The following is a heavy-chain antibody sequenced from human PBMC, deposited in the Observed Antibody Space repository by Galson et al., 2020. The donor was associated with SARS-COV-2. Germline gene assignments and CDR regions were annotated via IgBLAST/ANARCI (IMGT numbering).Heavy chain of an antibody. CDR3: AKQYTGTYRGLFDY. D-gene: IGHD1-26*01. J-gene: IGHJ4*02. CDR2: VSGHDEAT. Sequence: GESLKISCAASGLTFSTYAMTWVRQAPGKGLEWVSTVSGHDEATFYADSVKGRFTISRDNSKNTLYLQMNTLRAEDTAVYYCAKQYTGTYRGLFDYWGQGTLVTVSS. V-gene: IGHV3-23*01. CDR1: GLTFSTYA.